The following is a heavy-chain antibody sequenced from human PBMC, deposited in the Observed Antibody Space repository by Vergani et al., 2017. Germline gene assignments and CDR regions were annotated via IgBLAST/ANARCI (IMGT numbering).Heavy chain of an antibody. V-gene: IGHV3-23*01. J-gene: IGHJ4*02. Sequence: EVQLLESGGGLVQPGGSLRLSCAASGFTFSSYAMSWVRQAPGKGLEGVSAISGSGGSTYYADSVKGRFTISRDNSKNTLYLQMNSLRADDTAVYYCASEATMIVVVIGGFDYWGQGTLVTVSS. D-gene: IGHD3-22*01. CDR1: GFTFSSYA. CDR3: ASEATMIVVVIGGFDY. CDR2: ISGSGGST.